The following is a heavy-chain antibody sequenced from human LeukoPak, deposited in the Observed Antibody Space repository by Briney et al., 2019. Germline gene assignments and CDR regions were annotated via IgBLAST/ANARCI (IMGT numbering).Heavy chain of an antibody. D-gene: IGHD3-16*01. CDR2: LNEDGGIT. CDR3: TRDIGGRSAY. V-gene: IGHV3-74*01. Sequence: PGGSLRLSCAASGFTFSDYYMSWIRQAPGEGLVWVSRLNEDGGITNYADFAKGRFTISRDNARNTLYLQMNSLRADDTAVYYCTRDIGGRSAYWGQGTLVTVSS. J-gene: IGHJ4*02. CDR1: GFTFSDYY.